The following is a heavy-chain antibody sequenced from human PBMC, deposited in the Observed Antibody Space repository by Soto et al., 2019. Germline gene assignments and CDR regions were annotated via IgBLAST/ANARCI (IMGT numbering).Heavy chain of an antibody. V-gene: IGHV3-74*01. CDR1: GFACSSYG. Sequence: EVQLVESGGGLVQPGGSLSCSCAASGFACSSYGFHWLRQAPGKGLVWVSRINRDGSGASNADSVKGRFTSSKDNAKNTLYLQMNSLRAEDTAVYYCARGGSLNWYFDLWGRGTLVTVSS. CDR3: ARGGSLNWYFDL. J-gene: IGHJ2*01. CDR2: INRDGSGA. D-gene: IGHD1-26*01.